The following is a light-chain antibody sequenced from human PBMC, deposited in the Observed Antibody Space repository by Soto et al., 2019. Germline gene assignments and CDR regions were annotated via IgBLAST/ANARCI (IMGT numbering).Light chain of an antibody. Sequence: EIVLTQSPATLSLSPGERATLSCRASQSVSSYLAWYQQKPGQAPRLLIYDASTRATGIPDRFSGSGSGTDFSLTISSLEPEDFAIYYGQQRSIWPPWTFGQGTKVDI. CDR2: DAS. CDR3: QQRSIWPPWT. CDR1: QSVSSY. J-gene: IGKJ1*01. V-gene: IGKV3-11*01.